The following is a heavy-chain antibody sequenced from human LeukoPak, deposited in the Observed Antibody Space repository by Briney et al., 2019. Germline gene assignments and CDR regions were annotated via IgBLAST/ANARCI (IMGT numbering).Heavy chain of an antibody. CDR2: ISGSGGST. V-gene: IGHV3-23*01. CDR3: AKAVVITDWFDP. D-gene: IGHD3-22*01. CDR1: GFTFSSYA. Sequence: GGSLRLSCAASGFTFSSYAMSWVRQAPGKGLEWVSAISGSGGSTYYADSVKGQFTISRDNSKNTLYLQMNSLRAEDTAVYYCAKAVVITDWFDPWGQGTPVTVSS. J-gene: IGHJ5*02.